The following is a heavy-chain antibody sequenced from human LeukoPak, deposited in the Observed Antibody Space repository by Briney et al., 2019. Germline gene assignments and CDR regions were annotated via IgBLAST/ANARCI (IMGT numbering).Heavy chain of an antibody. J-gene: IGHJ4*02. CDR2: INHSEST. D-gene: IGHD5-18*01. Sequence: SETLSLTCAVYGGSFSSYYWSWIRQPPGKGLEWNGEINHSESTNYNPSLKSRVTISVDTSKNQFSLNLSSVTAADTAVYYCARRGYSYGPPRYFDYWGQGTVVTVSS. CDR1: GGSFSSYY. V-gene: IGHV4-34*01. CDR3: ARRGYSYGPPRYFDY.